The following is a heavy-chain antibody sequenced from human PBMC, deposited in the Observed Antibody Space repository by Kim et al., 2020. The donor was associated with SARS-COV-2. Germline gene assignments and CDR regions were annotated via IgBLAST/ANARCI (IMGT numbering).Heavy chain of an antibody. J-gene: IGHJ4*02. Sequence: GGSLRLSCAVSGITFTNTWMSWVRQTPGKGVEWLGRIESKADGGATVVAAPVKDRFSISRDDSKNTLRLQLDRLRTEDTAVYSCATVGHYFGDCGEATVV. CDR1: GITFTNTW. CDR2: IESKADGGAT. CDR3: ATVGHYFGD. V-gene: IGHV3-15*04.